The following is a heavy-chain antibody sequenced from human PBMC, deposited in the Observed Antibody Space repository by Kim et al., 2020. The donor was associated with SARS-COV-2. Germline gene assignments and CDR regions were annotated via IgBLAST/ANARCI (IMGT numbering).Heavy chain of an antibody. Sequence: ASVKVSCKASGYTFTSYGISWVRQAPGQGLEWMGWISAYNGNTNYAQKLQGRVTMTTDTSTSTAYMELRSLRSDDTAVYYCARVVSSLISLRDYYDSSGYEDYWGQGTLVTVSS. D-gene: IGHD3-22*01. CDR1: GYTFTSYG. V-gene: IGHV1-18*01. CDR2: ISAYNGNT. J-gene: IGHJ4*02. CDR3: ARVVSSLISLRDYYDSSGYEDY.